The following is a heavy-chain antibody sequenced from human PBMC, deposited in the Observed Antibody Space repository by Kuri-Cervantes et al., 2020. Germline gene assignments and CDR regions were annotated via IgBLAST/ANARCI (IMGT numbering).Heavy chain of an antibody. D-gene: IGHD2-21*01. V-gene: IGHV4-34*01. CDR1: GFTVSSNY. Sequence: ESLKISCAASGFTVSSNYMSWIRQPPGKGLEWIGEINHSGSTNYNPSLKSRVTISVDTSKNQFSLKLSSVTAADTAVYYCARVGILGFARWGQGTLVTVSS. J-gene: IGHJ4*02. CDR2: INHSGST. CDR3: ARVGILGFAR.